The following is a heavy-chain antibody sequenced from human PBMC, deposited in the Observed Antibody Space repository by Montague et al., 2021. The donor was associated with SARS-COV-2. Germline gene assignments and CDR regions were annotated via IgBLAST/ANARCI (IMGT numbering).Heavy chain of an antibody. Sequence: SETLSLTCSISGVSITSYYWSWVRQPAGKGLEWIGHIYASGSTNXSPSLKSRVRLSIDKPKNQFSLKLESLTAADTAVYYCVRDGGNWYYFDDWGQGALVTVSS. J-gene: IGHJ4*02. CDR1: GVSITSYY. V-gene: IGHV4-4*07. D-gene: IGHD3-16*01. CDR2: IYASGST. CDR3: VRDGGNWYYFDD.